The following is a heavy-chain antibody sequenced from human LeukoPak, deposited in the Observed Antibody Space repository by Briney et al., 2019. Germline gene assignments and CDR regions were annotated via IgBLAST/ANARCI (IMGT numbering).Heavy chain of an antibody. V-gene: IGHV3-23*01. Sequence: PGGSLRLSCAASGFTFSGSDMSWVRQAPGKGLEWVSVISASGDTTYYADSVKGRFTISRDNSKNTMYLQMNSLRAEDTAVYYCARDYYGSGSHDYWGQGTLVTVSS. D-gene: IGHD3-10*01. CDR2: ISASGDTT. CDR3: ARDYYGSGSHDY. J-gene: IGHJ4*02. CDR1: GFTFSGSD.